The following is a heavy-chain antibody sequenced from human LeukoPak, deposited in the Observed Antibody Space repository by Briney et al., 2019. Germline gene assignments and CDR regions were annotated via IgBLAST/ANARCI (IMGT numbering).Heavy chain of an antibody. Sequence: GGSLRLSCAASGFIFGTYTMAWFRQAPGKGLEWVSIISGTGYSPYYADSVKDRFTVSRDISKNTLFLQMNSLRAEDTAVYYCVKDLRYSRSCWGQGTLVTVSS. J-gene: IGHJ4*02. D-gene: IGHD6-13*01. CDR2: ISGTGYSP. V-gene: IGHV3-23*01. CDR1: GFIFGTYT. CDR3: VKDLRYSRSC.